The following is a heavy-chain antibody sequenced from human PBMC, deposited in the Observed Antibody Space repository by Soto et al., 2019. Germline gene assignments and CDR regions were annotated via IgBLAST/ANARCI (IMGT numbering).Heavy chain of an antibody. CDR2: TYYRSKWYN. CDR3: ARGASSSSWYGNYYYYGMDV. Sequence: PSQTLSLTCAISGDSVSSNSAAWNWIRQSPSRGLEWLGRTYYRSKWYNDYAVSVKSRITINPDTSKNQFSLQLNSVTPEDTAVYYCARGASSSSWYGNYYYYGMDVWGQGTTGTVSS. V-gene: IGHV6-1*01. CDR1: GDSVSSNSAA. J-gene: IGHJ6*02. D-gene: IGHD6-13*01.